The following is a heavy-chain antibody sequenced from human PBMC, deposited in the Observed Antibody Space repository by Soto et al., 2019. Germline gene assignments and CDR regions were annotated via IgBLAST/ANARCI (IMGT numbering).Heavy chain of an antibody. J-gene: IGHJ6*02. CDR2: INDEGSRS. V-gene: IGHV3-74*01. Sequence: GGSLRLSCAVSGFVFEMYWMHWVRQVPGKGPEWVSRINDEGSRSDYADSVRGRFTISRDNAKNTLYLQMDSLRAEDTATYYCVRGTPTPGLDIWGRGTTVTVSS. CDR1: GFVFEMYW. CDR3: VRGTPTPGLDI. D-gene: IGHD1-1*01.